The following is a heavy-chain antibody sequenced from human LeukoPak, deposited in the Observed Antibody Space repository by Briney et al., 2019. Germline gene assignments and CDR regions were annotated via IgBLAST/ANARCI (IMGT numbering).Heavy chain of an antibody. Sequence: ASVKVSCKASGYTFTRYYMHWVRQAPGQGLEWMGWINPNSGGTNYAQKLQGRVTMTTDTSTSTAYMELRSMRSDDTAVYYCARGIYYDSSGYPLNFDYWGQGTLVTVSS. D-gene: IGHD3-22*01. J-gene: IGHJ4*02. CDR1: GYTFTRYY. CDR3: ARGIYYDSSGYPLNFDY. CDR2: INPNSGGT. V-gene: IGHV1-2*02.